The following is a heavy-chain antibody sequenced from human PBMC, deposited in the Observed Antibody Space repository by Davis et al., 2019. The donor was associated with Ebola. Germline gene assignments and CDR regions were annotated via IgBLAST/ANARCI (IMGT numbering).Heavy chain of an antibody. J-gene: IGHJ5*02. Sequence: GESLKISCAASGFTFSSYSMNWVRQAPGKGLEWVSSISSSSSYIYYADSVKGRFTISRDNAKNSLYLQMNSLRVEDTAVYYCAREKKDCHGDCLDAWGQGTLVTVSS. CDR1: GFTFSSYS. V-gene: IGHV3-21*01. CDR2: ISSSSSYI. CDR3: AREKKDCHGDCLDA. D-gene: IGHD2-21*01.